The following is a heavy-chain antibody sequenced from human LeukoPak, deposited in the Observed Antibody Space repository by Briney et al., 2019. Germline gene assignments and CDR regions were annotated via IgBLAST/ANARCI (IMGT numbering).Heavy chain of an antibody. D-gene: IGHD6-19*01. Sequence: GGSLRLSCAASGFAFNTYAMSWVRQVPGKGLEWVSVISYSGATTYYADSVRGRFTISRDNSKNTLYLQMNSLRAEDTAVYYCARSYSSGWYSDFWGQGTLVTVSS. CDR3: ARSYSSGWYSDF. CDR1: GFAFNTYA. J-gene: IGHJ4*02. V-gene: IGHV3-23*01. CDR2: ISYSGATT.